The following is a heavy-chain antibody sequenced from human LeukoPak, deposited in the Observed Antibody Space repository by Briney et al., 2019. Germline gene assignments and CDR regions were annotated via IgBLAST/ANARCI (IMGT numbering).Heavy chain of an antibody. CDR1: GGSISSYY. J-gene: IGHJ4*02. D-gene: IGHD5-24*01. Sequence: SETLSLTCTVSGGSISSYYWSWIRQPPGKGLEWIGYIYYSGSTNHNPSLKSRVTISVDTSKNQFSLKLSSVTAADTAVYYCAMGGDGYNLDYWGQGTLVTVSS. CDR3: AMGGDGYNLDY. CDR2: IYYSGST. V-gene: IGHV4-59*08.